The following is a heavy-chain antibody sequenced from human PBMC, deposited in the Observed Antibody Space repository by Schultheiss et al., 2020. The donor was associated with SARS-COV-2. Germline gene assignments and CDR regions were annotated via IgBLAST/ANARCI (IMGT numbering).Heavy chain of an antibody. J-gene: IGHJ4*02. V-gene: IGHV3-15*05. CDR1: RFSFTYAW. D-gene: IGHD3-3*01. CDR3: ATDVHDFWSDNYTSLHGGVDY. CDR2: IKSKIDGGTT. Sequence: GGSLRLSCVASRFSFTYAWMSWIRQAPGKGLEWVGRIKSKIDGGTTDYIESVRGRFTISRDDSKKTLFLQMNSLKSEDTAVYYCATDVHDFWSDNYTSLHGGVDYWGRGTLVTVSS.